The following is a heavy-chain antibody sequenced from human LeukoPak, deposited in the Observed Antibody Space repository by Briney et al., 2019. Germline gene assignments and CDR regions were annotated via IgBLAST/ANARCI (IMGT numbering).Heavy chain of an antibody. Sequence: PGGSLRLSCRASGFTFSSYAMHWVRQAPGKGLEWVAVISYDGSNKYYADSVKGRFTISRDNSKNTLYLQMNSLRAEDTAVYYCARDRAVAGRAFDIWGQGTMVTVSS. CDR2: ISYDGSNK. V-gene: IGHV3-30-3*01. J-gene: IGHJ3*02. CDR1: GFTFSSYA. CDR3: ARDRAVAGRAFDI. D-gene: IGHD6-19*01.